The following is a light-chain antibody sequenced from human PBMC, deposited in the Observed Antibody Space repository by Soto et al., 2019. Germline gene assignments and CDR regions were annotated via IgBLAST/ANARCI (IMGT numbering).Light chain of an antibody. J-gene: IGLJ3*02. Sequence: QSVLTQPPSVSGAPGQRVTISCTGSSSNVGATYHVHWYQQLPGTAPKLLIYGNSNRPSGVPDRFSGSKSGTSASLAITGLQAEDEADDYCQSYDRSQSGSVFGGGTQLTVL. CDR2: GNS. CDR3: QSYDRSQSGSV. CDR1: SSNVGATYH. V-gene: IGLV1-40*01.